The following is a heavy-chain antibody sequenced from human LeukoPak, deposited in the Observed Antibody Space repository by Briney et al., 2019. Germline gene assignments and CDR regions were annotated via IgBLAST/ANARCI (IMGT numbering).Heavy chain of an antibody. D-gene: IGHD3-10*01. Sequence: ASVKVSCKASGYTFTSYGISWVRQAPGKGLEWMGGFEPESAEIIHAQKFQGRVTMTEDTSTDTAYLELSSLKSEDTAVYYCAAGTYYSLTTVYWGQGTLVTVSS. V-gene: IGHV1-24*01. CDR3: AAGTYYSLTTVY. CDR2: FEPESAEI. J-gene: IGHJ4*02. CDR1: GYTFTSYG.